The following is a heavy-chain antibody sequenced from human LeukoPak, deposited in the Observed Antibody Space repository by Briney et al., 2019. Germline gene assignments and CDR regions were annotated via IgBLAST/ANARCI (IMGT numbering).Heavy chain of an antibody. CDR1: RFTFSDYY. D-gene: IGHD3-10*01. V-gene: IGHV3-11*01. CDR2: ISSSGSTI. Sequence: PGRSLRLSCAASRFTFSDYYMSWIRQAPGKGLEWVSYISSSGSTIYYADSVKGRFTISRDNAKNSLYLQMNSLRAEDTAVYYCARDLWFGELLYYYYGMDVWGKGTTVTVSS. J-gene: IGHJ6*04. CDR3: ARDLWFGELLYYYYGMDV.